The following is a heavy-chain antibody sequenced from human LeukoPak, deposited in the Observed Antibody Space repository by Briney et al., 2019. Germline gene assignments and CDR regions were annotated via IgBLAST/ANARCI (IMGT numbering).Heavy chain of an antibody. V-gene: IGHV3-23*01. J-gene: IGHJ4*02. CDR3: AKMAAAGREIPLVDY. CDR1: GFTFSSYA. CDR2: ISGSGGST. Sequence: GGSLRLSCAASGFTFSSYAMSWVRQAPGKGLEWVSPISGSGGSTYYADSAKGRFTISRDNSKNTLYLQMNSLRAEDTAVYYCAKMAAAGREIPLVDYWGQGTLVTVSS. D-gene: IGHD6-13*01.